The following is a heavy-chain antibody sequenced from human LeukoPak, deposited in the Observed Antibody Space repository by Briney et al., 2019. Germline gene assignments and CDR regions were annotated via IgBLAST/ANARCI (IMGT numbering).Heavy chain of an antibody. J-gene: IGHJ4*02. Sequence: GGSLRLSCAASGFTFSGYSMNWVRQAPGKGLGWVSSISSSSSSIYYADSVKGRFTISRDNANNSLYLQMNSVRAEDTAVYYCAGRVASFDYWGQGTLVTVSS. D-gene: IGHD2-15*01. CDR3: AGRVASFDY. V-gene: IGHV3-21*01. CDR1: GFTFSGYS. CDR2: ISSSSSSI.